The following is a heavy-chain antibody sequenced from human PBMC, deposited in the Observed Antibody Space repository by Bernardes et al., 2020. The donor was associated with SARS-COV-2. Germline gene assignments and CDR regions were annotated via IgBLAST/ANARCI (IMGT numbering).Heavy chain of an antibody. CDR3: AKLSDGDYNFDY. Sequence: GVSLRLSCAASGFTFDDYAMHWVRQAPGKGLEWVSGISWNSGSIGYADSVKGRFTISRDNAKNSLYLQMNSLRAEDTALYYCAKLSDGDYNFDYWGQGTLVTVSS. CDR1: GFTFDDYA. J-gene: IGHJ4*02. CDR2: ISWNSGSI. V-gene: IGHV3-9*01. D-gene: IGHD4-17*01.